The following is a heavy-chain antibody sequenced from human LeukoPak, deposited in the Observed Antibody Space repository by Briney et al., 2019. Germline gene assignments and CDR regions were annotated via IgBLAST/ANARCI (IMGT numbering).Heavy chain of an antibody. CDR3: ARNYYGSGSYYVFDS. CDR1: GHSVSRNSAA. Sequence: SHTLTLTCVICGHSVSRNSAAWNWISQSPSRVLEWLGRTYYDSQWYNDYAVSVKSRITINPDTSKNQFSLQLNSVTPEDTAVYYCARNYYGSGSYYVFDSWGQGTLVTVSS. CDR2: TYYDSQWYN. J-gene: IGHJ4*02. V-gene: IGHV6-1*01. D-gene: IGHD3-10*01.